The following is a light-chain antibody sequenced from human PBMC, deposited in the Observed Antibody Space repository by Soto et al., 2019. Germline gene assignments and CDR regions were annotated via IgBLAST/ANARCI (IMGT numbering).Light chain of an antibody. Sequence: EIVMTQSPATLSVSPGERATLSCRASQSVGSHLAWYQHRPGQAPRLLIYGASYRATGIPARFSGSGSGTDFTLTISSLQSEDFAVYYCQQHDNWPPFTFGPGTKVDIK. CDR1: QSVGSH. CDR2: GAS. J-gene: IGKJ3*01. V-gene: IGKV3-15*01. CDR3: QQHDNWPPFT.